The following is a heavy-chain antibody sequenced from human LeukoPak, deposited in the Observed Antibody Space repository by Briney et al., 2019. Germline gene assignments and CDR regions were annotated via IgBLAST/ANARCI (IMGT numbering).Heavy chain of an antibody. CDR3: AKDLSSGWPGDY. CDR1: GSTFSSYA. V-gene: IGHV3-23*01. Sequence: GGSLRLSCAASGSTFSSYAMSWVRQAPGQGLEWVSAISGSGGSTYYADCVKGRFTISRDNSKNTQYLQMNSLRADDTAVYYCAKDLSSGWPGDYGGQGTLVTVSS. D-gene: IGHD6-19*01. J-gene: IGHJ4*02. CDR2: ISGSGGST.